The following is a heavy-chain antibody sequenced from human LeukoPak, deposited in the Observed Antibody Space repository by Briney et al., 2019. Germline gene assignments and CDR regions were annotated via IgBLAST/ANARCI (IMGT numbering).Heavy chain of an antibody. CDR3: ARSHGSGSYYKRFGGDWFDP. CDR2: IIPIFGTA. CDR1: GGTFSSYA. D-gene: IGHD3-10*01. V-gene: IGHV1-69*05. J-gene: IGHJ5*02. Sequence: SVKVSCKASGGTFSSYAISWVRQAPGQGLEWMGGIIPIFGTANYAQKFQGRVTITTDESTSTAYMELSSLRSEDTAVYYCARSHGSGSYYKRFGGDWFDPWGQGTLVTVSS.